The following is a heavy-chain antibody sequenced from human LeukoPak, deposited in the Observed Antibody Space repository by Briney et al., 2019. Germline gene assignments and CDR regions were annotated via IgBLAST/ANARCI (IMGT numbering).Heavy chain of an antibody. Sequence: ASVKVSCKASGYTFTDYYMHWVRQAPGQGLEWMGWINPNSGGTTYAQKFQGRVTITRNTSISTAYMELSSLRSEDTAVYYCARRRYSSSWYRFDPWGQGTLVTVSS. D-gene: IGHD6-13*01. CDR3: ARRRYSSSWYRFDP. J-gene: IGHJ5*02. CDR2: INPNSGGT. V-gene: IGHV1-2*02. CDR1: GYTFTDYY.